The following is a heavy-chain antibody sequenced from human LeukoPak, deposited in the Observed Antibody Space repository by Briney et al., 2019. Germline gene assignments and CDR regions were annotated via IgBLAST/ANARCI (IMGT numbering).Heavy chain of an antibody. D-gene: IGHD5-18*01. CDR2: INTNTGNP. Sequence: ASVKVSCKAFGCTFSSHAMNWVRQAPGQGLEWVGWINTNTGNPTYAQGFTGRFVFSLDTSVSTAYLQISSLKAEDTAVYYCARGVDRRGYSYGSSDYWGQGTLVTVSS. CDR1: GCTFSSHA. J-gene: IGHJ4*02. CDR3: ARGVDRRGYSYGSSDY. V-gene: IGHV7-4-1*02.